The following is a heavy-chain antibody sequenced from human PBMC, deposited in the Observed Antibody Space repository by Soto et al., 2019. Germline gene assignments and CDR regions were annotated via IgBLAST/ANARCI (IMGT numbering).Heavy chain of an antibody. V-gene: IGHV3-15*01. J-gene: IGHJ4*02. Sequence: GGSLRLSCAASGFTFSNAWMSWVRQAPGKGLEWVGRIKSKTDGGTTDYAAPVKGRFTISRDDSKNTLYLQMNSLKTEDTAVYYCTLEGYDFWSGYYRSWGQGTLVTVSS. D-gene: IGHD3-3*01. CDR2: IKSKTDGGTT. CDR1: GFTFSNAW. CDR3: TLEGYDFWSGYYRS.